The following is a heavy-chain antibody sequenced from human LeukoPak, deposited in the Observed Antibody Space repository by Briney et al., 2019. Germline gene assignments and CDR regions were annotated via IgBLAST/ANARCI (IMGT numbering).Heavy chain of an antibody. CDR3: ARGIRITMVRGLQFDP. CDR1: GGSINSGSYY. J-gene: IGHJ5*02. D-gene: IGHD3-10*01. CDR2: ISPSGIT. Sequence: PSETLSLTCTVSGGSINSGSYYWSWIRQPAGKGLEWIGRISPSGITNYNPSLKSRVTISVDTSKNQFSLKLSSVTAADTAVYYCARGIRITMVRGLQFDPWGQGTLVTVSS. V-gene: IGHV4-61*02.